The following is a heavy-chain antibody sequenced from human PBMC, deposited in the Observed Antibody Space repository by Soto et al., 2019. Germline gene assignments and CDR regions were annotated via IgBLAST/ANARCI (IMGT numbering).Heavy chain of an antibody. CDR1: GFTFSDHY. J-gene: IGHJ4*02. V-gene: IGHV3-11*06. Sequence: GGSLRLSCAASGFTFSDHYMSWIRQAPGKGLEWIGYSSNSGSFTRYADSVKGRFSISRDNAKNSLYLQIDSLRGDDTAIYYCVRSGDNYNLLDYWGQGTPVTVSS. CDR3: VRSGDNYNLLDY. D-gene: IGHD1-1*01. CDR2: SSNSGSFT.